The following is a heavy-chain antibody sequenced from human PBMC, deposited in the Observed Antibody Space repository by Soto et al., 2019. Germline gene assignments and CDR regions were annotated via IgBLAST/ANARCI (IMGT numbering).Heavy chain of an antibody. CDR3: AGAVSDFDVRRYRTSYFDQ. CDR2: IDNSGST. CDR1: GASVSTGVYY. Sequence: QVQLDESGPGLVQPSQTLSLSCTVSGASVSTGVYYSTWIRQHPGRGLEWIGYIDNSGSTYYNPSLTGRVDISVDTSKNQFSLNLQSLTAADTDLYYCAGAVSDFDVRRYRTSYFDQWGQGLLVTVSS. D-gene: IGHD3-10*02. V-gene: IGHV4-31*03. J-gene: IGHJ4*02.